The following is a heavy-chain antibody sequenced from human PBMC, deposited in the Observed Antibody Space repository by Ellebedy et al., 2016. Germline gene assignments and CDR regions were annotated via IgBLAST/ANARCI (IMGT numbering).Heavy chain of an antibody. Sequence: SETLSLSXTVSGGSVDTYYWTWIRQSPGKGLEWIGYVFYGGSTKYNPSLRSRVTISLDTSKNQFSLKLTSVAAAGTAVYYCATLTIPGGSDYWGQGALVTVSS. V-gene: IGHV4-59*02. D-gene: IGHD3-16*01. CDR3: ATLTIPGGSDY. CDR1: GGSVDTYY. J-gene: IGHJ4*02. CDR2: VFYGGST.